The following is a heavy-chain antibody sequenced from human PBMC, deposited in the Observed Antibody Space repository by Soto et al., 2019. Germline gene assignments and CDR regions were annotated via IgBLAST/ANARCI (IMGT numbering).Heavy chain of an antibody. CDR3: ASLYIEAAGWGDYYYYYMDV. D-gene: IGHD6-13*01. Sequence: PGGSLRLSCAASGFTFSSYWMHWVRQAPGKGLVWVSRINSDGSSTSYADSVKGRFTISRDNAKNTLYLQMNSLRAEDTAVYYCASLYIEAAGWGDYYYYYMDVWCKGTRVNVSS. V-gene: IGHV3-74*01. CDR1: GFTFSSYW. J-gene: IGHJ6*03. CDR2: INSDGSST.